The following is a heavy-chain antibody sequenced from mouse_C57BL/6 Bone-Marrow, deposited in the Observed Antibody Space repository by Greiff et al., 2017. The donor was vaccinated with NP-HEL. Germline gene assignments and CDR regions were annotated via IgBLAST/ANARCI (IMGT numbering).Heavy chain of an antibody. J-gene: IGHJ2*01. CDR3: ARLCGPG. D-gene: IGHD6-5*01. V-gene: IGHV5-4*01. Sequence: EVQVVESGGGLVKPGGSLKLSCAASGFTFSSYAMSWVRQTPEKRLEWVATISDGGSYTYYPDNVKGRFTISRDNAKNNLYLQMSHLKSEDTAMYYCARLCGPGWGQGTTLTVSS. CDR1: GFTFSSYA. CDR2: ISDGGSYT.